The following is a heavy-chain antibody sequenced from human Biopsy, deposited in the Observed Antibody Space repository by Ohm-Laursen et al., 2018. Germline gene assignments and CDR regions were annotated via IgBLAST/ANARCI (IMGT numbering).Heavy chain of an antibody. V-gene: IGHV4-59*11. D-gene: IGHD4-23*01. CDR2: ISHTGYT. J-gene: IGHJ1*01. Sequence: SDTLSLTCTVSGGTFTGHYWIWIRQPPGKGLEWIGHISHTGYTSYKSSLKSRVTISLETSRKHFPLRLTSLAAADTAVYYCGRGSNEYGGLYFPHWGQGTLVTVSS. CDR1: GGTFTGHY. CDR3: GRGSNEYGGLYFPH.